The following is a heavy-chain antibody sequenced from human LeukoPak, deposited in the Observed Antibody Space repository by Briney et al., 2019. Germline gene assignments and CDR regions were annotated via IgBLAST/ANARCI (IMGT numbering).Heavy chain of an antibody. CDR2: ISSSSSYI. V-gene: IGHV3-21*01. D-gene: IGHD6-6*01. CDR1: GFTFSSYS. CDR3: ARRSSSSRLDY. Sequence: GPPLRLFYTATGFTFSSYSMNLVRQAPEKRLEWVSSISSSSSYIYYADSVKGRFPISRDHAKNSLYLQMNSLRAEDTAVYYCARRSSSSRLDYWGQGTWSPSPQ. J-gene: IGHJ4*02.